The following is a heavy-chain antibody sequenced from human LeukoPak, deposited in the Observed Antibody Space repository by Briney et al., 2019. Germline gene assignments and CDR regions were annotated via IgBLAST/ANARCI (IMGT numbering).Heavy chain of an antibody. J-gene: IGHJ4*02. V-gene: IGHV3-43D*03. Sequence: GGSLRLSCAASGFTFDDYGMHWVRHAPGKGLEWVSLVSWDGGGTFYADSVKGRFTISRDNSKNSLYLQMNSLRPEDTALYYCAKDANYGDYVGYYFDFWGQGTLVTVSS. CDR1: GFTFDDYG. CDR3: AKDANYGDYVGYYFDF. D-gene: IGHD4-17*01. CDR2: VSWDGGGT.